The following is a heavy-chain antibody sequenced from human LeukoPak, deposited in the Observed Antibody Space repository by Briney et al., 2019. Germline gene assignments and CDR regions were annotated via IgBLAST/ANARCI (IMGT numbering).Heavy chain of an antibody. V-gene: IGHV3-30*18. J-gene: IGHJ4*02. CDR2: ISYDGSNK. D-gene: IGHD3-9*01. CDR1: GFTFNSYG. CDR3: AKEYIQTGSFDY. Sequence: GGSLRLSCAASGFTFNSYGMHWVRQAPGKGLEGVAVISYDGSNKYYADSVKGRFTISRDNSKNTLYLQMNSLRAEDMAVYYCAKEYIQTGSFDYWGQATLVTVSS.